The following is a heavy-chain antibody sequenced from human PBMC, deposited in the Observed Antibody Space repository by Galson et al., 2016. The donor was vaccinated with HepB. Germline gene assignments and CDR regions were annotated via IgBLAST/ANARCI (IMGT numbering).Heavy chain of an antibody. CDR3: AREQVPPAWESYYYSYYYGLDV. D-gene: IGHD2-2*01. CDR1: GFTFNSYW. J-gene: IGHJ6*02. V-gene: IGHV3-7*03. CDR2: INQDGSEK. Sequence: SLRLSCAVSGFTFNSYWMSWVRQAPGKGLEWVANINQDGSEKYYVDFVKGRFTISRDKAKNSLYLQMNSLRAEDTAVYYCAREQVPPAWESYYYSYYYGLDVWGQGTTATVSS.